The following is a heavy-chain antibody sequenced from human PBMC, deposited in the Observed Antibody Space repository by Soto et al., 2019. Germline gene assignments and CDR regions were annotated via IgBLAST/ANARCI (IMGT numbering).Heavy chain of an antibody. D-gene: IGHD3-22*01. J-gene: IGHJ3*01. CDR1: GGIFGSHG. CDR3: VRDRRIYYSDPHDEFVASDYEV. CDR2: FIPIFRTL. V-gene: IGHV1-69*01. Sequence: QVQLIQSEAAVMKPGSSVRVSCTASGGIFGSHGFSWVRQAPGQRLEWVGGFIPIFRTLTYTEKFQARVRIAADESVNTVYLDLSGLTSDDTAVYYCVRDRRIYYSDPHDEFVASDYEVWGQGTMVTVPS.